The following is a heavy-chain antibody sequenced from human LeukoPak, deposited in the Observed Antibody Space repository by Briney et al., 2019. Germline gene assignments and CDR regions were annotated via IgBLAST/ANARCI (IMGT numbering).Heavy chain of an antibody. V-gene: IGHV1-18*01. J-gene: IGHJ5*02. Sequence: ASVKVSCKASGYTFTSYGISWVRQDPGQGLEWMGWISAYNGNTNYAQKLQGRVTMTTDTSTSTAYMELRSLRSDDTAVYYCARDPWNYGEDWFDPWGQGTLVTVSS. CDR1: GYTFTSYG. D-gene: IGHD1-7*01. CDR2: ISAYNGNT. CDR3: ARDPWNYGEDWFDP.